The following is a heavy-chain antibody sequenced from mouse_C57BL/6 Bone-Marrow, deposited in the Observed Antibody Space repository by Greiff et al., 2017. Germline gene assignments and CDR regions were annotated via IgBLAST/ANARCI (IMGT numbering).Heavy chain of an antibody. CDR1: GFNIKNTY. CDR2: IDPANGNT. J-gene: IGHJ3*01. Sequence: EVKLQESEAELVRPGASVKLSCTASGFNIKNTYMHWVKQRPEQGLEWIGRIDPANGNTKYAPKFQGKATITADTSSNTAYLQLSSLTSEDTAIYYCAEPIYYYGSSYTWFAYWGQGTLVTVSA. D-gene: IGHD1-1*01. V-gene: IGHV14-3*01. CDR3: AEPIYYYGSSYTWFAY.